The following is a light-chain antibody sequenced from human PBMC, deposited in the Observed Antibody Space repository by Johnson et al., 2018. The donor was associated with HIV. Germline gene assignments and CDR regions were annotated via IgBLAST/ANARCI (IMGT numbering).Light chain of an antibody. CDR2: ENN. CDR1: SSNIGNNY. V-gene: IGLV1-51*02. Sequence: QSVLTQPPSVSAAPGQTVTISCAGSSSNIGNNYVSWYQQLPGTAPKLLIYENNKRPSGIPDRFSASKSGTSATLGITGLQTGDEADYYFGTWDSSLSAYVFGTGTKVTVL. J-gene: IGLJ1*01. CDR3: GTWDSSLSAYV.